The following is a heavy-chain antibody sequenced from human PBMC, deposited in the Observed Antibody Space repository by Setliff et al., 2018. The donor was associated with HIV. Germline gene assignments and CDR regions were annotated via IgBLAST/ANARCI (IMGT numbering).Heavy chain of an antibody. V-gene: IGHV3-23*01. D-gene: IGHD7-27*01. CDR2: ISSSGDRT. J-gene: IGHJ4*02. Sequence: PGGSLRLSCAASGFTFPNVGMSWVRQAPGKGLEWVSGISSSGDRTYYADSVKGRFTMSRDNSKSTLHLQMNSLGVEDTAVYYCAKGWGSPDYWGRGTLVTVSS. CDR1: GFTFPNVG. CDR3: AKGWGSPDY.